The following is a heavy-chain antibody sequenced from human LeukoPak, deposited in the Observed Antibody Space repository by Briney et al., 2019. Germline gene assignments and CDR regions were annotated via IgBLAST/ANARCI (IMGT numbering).Heavy chain of an antibody. D-gene: IGHD1-26*01. CDR3: ARGRDRYSGSYYGR. CDR2: IYYSGST. CDR1: GGSISSYY. J-gene: IGHJ4*02. V-gene: IGHV4-59*08. Sequence: SETLSLTCTVSGGSISSYYWSWIRQPPGKGLEWIGYIYYSGSTNYNPSLKSRVTISVDTSKNQFSLKLSSVTAADTAVYYCARGRDRYSGSYYGRWGQGTLVTVSS.